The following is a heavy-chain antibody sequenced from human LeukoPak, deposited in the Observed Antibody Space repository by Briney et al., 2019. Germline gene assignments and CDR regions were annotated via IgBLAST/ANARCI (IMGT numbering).Heavy chain of an antibody. Sequence: PGGSLRLSCAASGFTFSGFWMSWVRQAPGKGLEWVALISYDGSNKDFADSVKGRFTISRDNSKNTLYLQMNSLRAEDTAVYYCAPRREYNYGSYGLDVWGKGTTVSVSS. V-gene: IGHV3-30*03. CDR2: ISYDGSNK. J-gene: IGHJ6*04. D-gene: IGHD5-18*01. CDR1: GFTFSGFW. CDR3: APRREYNYGSYGLDV.